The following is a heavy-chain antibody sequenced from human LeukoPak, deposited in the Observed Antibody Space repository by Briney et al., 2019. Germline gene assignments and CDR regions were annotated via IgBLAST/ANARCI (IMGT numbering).Heavy chain of an antibody. CDR3: ARASARPYYYGMDV. V-gene: IGHV3-48*02. CDR2: ISSGGTTI. Sequence: GGSLRLSCAASGFTFSTSNMNWVRQAPGKGLEWVSYISSGGTTIYYADSVKGRFTISRDNAKNSLYLQMNSLIDEDTAVYYCARASARPYYYGMDVWGQGTTVTVSS. J-gene: IGHJ6*02. CDR1: GFTFSTSN. D-gene: IGHD6-6*01.